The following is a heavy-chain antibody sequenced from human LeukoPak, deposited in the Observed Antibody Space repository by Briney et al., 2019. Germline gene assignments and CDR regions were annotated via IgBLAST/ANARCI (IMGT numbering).Heavy chain of an antibody. D-gene: IGHD3-22*01. J-gene: IGHJ4*02. CDR1: GYTFTSYG. CDR2: ISAYNGNT. CDR3: ARAREYYYDSTKDY. Sequence: ASVKVSCKASGYTFTSYGISWVRQAPGQGLEWVGWISAYNGNTNYAQKLQGRGTMTTDTSTSTAYMDLRSLRSDDTAVYYCARAREYYYDSTKDYWGEGTLVTVSS. V-gene: IGHV1-18*01.